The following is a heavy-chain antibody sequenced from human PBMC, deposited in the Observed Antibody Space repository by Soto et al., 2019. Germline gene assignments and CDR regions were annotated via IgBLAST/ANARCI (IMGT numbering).Heavy chain of an antibody. CDR2: IIPLFGTT. CDR1: GDTFKNGV. V-gene: IGHV1-69*01. CDR3: AAELGFGKLSVV. D-gene: IGHD3-10*01. J-gene: IGHJ6*02. Sequence: QVQVVQSGVEVRRPGSSVKVSCKASGDTFKNGVMSWGRQAAGQGLEWMGGIIPLFGTTDFAQRLQGRLTITTDESKTTAYMDLSRLRSEDTATYSCAAELGFGKLSVVWGQGTTVIVSS.